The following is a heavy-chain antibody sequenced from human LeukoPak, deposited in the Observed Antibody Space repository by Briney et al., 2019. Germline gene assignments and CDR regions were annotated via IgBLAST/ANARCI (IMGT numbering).Heavy chain of an antibody. V-gene: IGHV3-23*01. CDR1: GFSFSTYA. J-gene: IGHJ4*02. D-gene: IGHD3-10*01. Sequence: GGSLRLSCAASGFSFSTYAMTWVRQAPEKGLEWVSHISGSGGNTYYADSVKGRFTVSRDNSKNTLYLQMNSLRAEDTAVYYCARDPAGSGPDFDYWGQGTLLTVSS. CDR3: ARDPAGSGPDFDY. CDR2: ISGSGGNT.